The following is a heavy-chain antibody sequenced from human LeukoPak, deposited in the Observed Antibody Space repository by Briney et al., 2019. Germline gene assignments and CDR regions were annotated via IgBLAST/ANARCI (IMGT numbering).Heavy chain of an antibody. CDR3: ARDHRVRDGYNCFDY. Sequence: ASVKVSCKASGYTFTSYYMHWVRQAPGQGLEWMGIINPSGGSTSYAQKFQGRVTMTRDTSTSTVYMELSSLRSEDTAVYYCARDHRVRDGYNCFDYWGQGTLVTVSS. V-gene: IGHV1-46*01. CDR2: INPSGGST. J-gene: IGHJ4*02. D-gene: IGHD5-24*01. CDR1: GYTFTSYY.